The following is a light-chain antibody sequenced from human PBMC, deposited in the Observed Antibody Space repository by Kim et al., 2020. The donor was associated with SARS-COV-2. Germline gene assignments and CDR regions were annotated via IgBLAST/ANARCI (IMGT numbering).Light chain of an antibody. V-gene: IGLV1-47*01. J-gene: IGLJ2*01. CDR3: SSWDDSLGGHAV. Sequence: RVTISCSGSSSSIGNNYVHWDQQVPGTAPKLLIYKNLQRPSGVPDRFSGSKSGTSASLAISGLRSEDEADYYCSSWDDSLGGHAVFGGGTQLTVL. CDR1: SSSIGNNY. CDR2: KNL.